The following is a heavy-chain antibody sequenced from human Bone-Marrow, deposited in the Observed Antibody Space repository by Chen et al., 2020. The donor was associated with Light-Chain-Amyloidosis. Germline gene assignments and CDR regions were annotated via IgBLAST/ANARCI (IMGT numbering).Heavy chain of an antibody. CDR2: IYSSGNS. D-gene: IGHD2-2*01. CDR3: ASPGGPCNSFGRRLGEDAFEI. Sequence: QLQLRESGPGLVKPSETLSLTCTVSGGSISSSTYYWAWIRQPPGKGLEWIGSIYSSGNSYYSPSLRSRVTISADTSENEFSLQLRSVTAADTAVYYCASPGGPCNSFGRRLGEDAFEIWGQGTMVTV. V-gene: IGHV4-39*01. J-gene: IGHJ3*02. CDR1: GGSISSSTYY.